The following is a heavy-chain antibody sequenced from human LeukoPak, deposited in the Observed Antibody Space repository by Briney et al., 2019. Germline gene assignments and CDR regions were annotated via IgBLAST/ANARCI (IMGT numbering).Heavy chain of an antibody. CDR1: GYSLRGYV. CDR2: FNHSSGST. CDR3: AERAGNQYYCYDSSGGESDY. Sequence: GGSLRLSSAPPGYSLRGYVLCWVRQAPGKGLWRGSDFNHSSGSTYYADSAKGRFTISRDNSKNTRYLQMNSLRAEDTAVYYCAERAGNQYYCYDSSGGESDYWGQGTLVTVSS. D-gene: IGHD3-22*01. V-gene: IGHV3-23*01. J-gene: IGHJ4*02.